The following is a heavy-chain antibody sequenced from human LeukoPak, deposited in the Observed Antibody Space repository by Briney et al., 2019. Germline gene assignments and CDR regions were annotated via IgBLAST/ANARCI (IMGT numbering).Heavy chain of an antibody. V-gene: IGHV1-18*01. CDR3: ARVPRYYDILTGYYEGYFDY. CDR1: GYTFTSYG. J-gene: IGHJ4*02. CDR2: ISAYNGNT. Sequence: GASVKVSRKASGYTFTSYGISWVRQAPGQRLEWMGWISAYNGNTNYAQKLQGRVTMTTDTSTSTAYMELRSLRSDDTAVYYCARVPRYYDILTGYYEGYFDYWGQGTLVTVSS. D-gene: IGHD3-9*01.